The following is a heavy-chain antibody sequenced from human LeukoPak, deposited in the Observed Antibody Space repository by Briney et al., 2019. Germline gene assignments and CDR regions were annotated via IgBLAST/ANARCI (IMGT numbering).Heavy chain of an antibody. D-gene: IGHD6-19*01. J-gene: IGHJ4*02. Sequence: GGSLRLSCAASGFTFSNYAMTWVRRSPGRGLEWVSAITGGGISTFYADSVKGRFTISRDNSNNTLYLQMNSLRAEDTAVYYCAKGLSLYYFDYWGQATLVTVSS. CDR2: ITGGGIST. CDR3: AKGLSLYYFDY. CDR1: GFTFSNYA. V-gene: IGHV3-23*01.